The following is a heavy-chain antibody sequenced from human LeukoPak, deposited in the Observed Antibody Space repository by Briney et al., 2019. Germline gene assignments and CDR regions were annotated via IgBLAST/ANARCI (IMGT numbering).Heavy chain of an antibody. CDR3: ARDSRITIFGVVITEEVDY. CDR2: IKLVGSEK. V-gene: IGHV3-7*01. J-gene: IGHJ4*02. D-gene: IGHD3-3*01. Sequence: PGGSLRLSCAASGFTFSSYWMSWVRQAPGEGREWVAYIKLVGSEKYYVDYVRGRFTIYRHNDKNSLYLQMNSLRDEDTAVYYCARDSRITIFGVVITEEVDYWGQGTLVTVSS. CDR1: GFTFSSYW.